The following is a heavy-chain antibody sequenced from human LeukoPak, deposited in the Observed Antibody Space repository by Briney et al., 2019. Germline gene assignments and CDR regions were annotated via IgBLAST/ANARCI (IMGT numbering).Heavy chain of an antibody. CDR2: IYTSGST. CDR1: GGSISSSSYY. CDR3: ARSRASWELLFDY. V-gene: IGHV4-61*02. D-gene: IGHD1-26*01. Sequence: SETLSLTCTVSGGSISSSSYYWSWIRQPAGKGLEWIGRIYTSGSTNYNPSLKSRVTMSVDTSKNQFSLKLSSVTAADTAVYYCARSRASWELLFDYWGQGTLVTVSS. J-gene: IGHJ4*02.